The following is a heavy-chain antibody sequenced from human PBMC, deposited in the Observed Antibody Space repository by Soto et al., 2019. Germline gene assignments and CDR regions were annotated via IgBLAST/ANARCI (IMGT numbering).Heavy chain of an antibody. CDR1: GFTFSSYA. CDR3: ARVGMATILDYFDY. CDR2: ISYDGSNK. V-gene: IGHV3-30-3*01. J-gene: IGHJ4*02. D-gene: IGHD5-12*01. Sequence: PGGSLRLSCAASGFTFSSYAMHWVRQAPGKGLEWVAVISYDGSNKYYADSVKGRFTISRDNSKNTLYLQMNSLRAEDTAVYYCARVGMATILDYFDYWGQGTLVTVSS.